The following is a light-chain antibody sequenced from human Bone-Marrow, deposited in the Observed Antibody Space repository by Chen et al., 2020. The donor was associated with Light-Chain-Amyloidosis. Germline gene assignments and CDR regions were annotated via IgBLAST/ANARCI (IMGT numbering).Light chain of an antibody. Sequence: SYELTQPPSVSVSPGQTARITCSGDDLPTKYAYWYQQKPGQAPVLVIHRDTERPSGISERFSGSSSGTTATLTISGVQAEDEADYLCQSADSSVTYEVIFGGGTKLTVL. CDR2: RDT. CDR3: QSADSSVTYEVI. V-gene: IGLV3-25*03. J-gene: IGLJ2*01. CDR1: DLPTKY.